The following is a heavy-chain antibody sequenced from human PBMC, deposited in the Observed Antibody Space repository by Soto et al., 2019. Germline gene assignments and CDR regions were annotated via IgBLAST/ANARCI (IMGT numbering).Heavy chain of an antibody. Sequence: QVQLVESGGGVVQPGRSLRLSCAASGFTFSSYAMHWVRQAPGKGLEWVAVISYDGSNKYYADSVKGRFTISRDNSKNTLYLQMNILRAEDTAVYYCARERYYDSSVQGYFDYWGQGTLVTVSS. CDR3: ARERYYDSSVQGYFDY. CDR2: ISYDGSNK. D-gene: IGHD3-22*01. J-gene: IGHJ4*02. CDR1: GFTFSSYA. V-gene: IGHV3-30-3*01.